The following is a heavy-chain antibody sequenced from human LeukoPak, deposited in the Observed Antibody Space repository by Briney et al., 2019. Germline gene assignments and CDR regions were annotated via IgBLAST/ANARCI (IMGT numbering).Heavy chain of an antibody. V-gene: IGHV7-4-1*02. CDR1: GYIFTNYA. D-gene: IGHD1-7*01. J-gene: IGHJ4*02. Sequence: ASVKVSCKASGYIFTNYAMNWVRQAPGQGLEWMGWINTDTGNPTYAQGFTGRFVFSLDTSVSTAYLRISSLKAEDTAVYYCASTPRYNWNYAFDYWGQGTLVTVSS. CDR3: ASTPRYNWNYAFDY. CDR2: INTDTGNP.